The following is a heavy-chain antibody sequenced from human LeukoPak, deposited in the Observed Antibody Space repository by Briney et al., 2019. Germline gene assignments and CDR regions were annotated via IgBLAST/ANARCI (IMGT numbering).Heavy chain of an antibody. CDR3: ARHLLGEAYFMDY. D-gene: IGHD1-26*01. CDR1: GYTFSSHW. V-gene: IGHV5-51*01. Sequence: GESLKISYKASGYTFSSHWIGWVRQMPGKGLEWMGIIYPGDPDTRYSPSFAGQVTISADKSISTAYLHWTSLKASDTAMYYCARHLLGEAYFMDYWGQGTLVTVSS. J-gene: IGHJ4*02. CDR2: IYPGDPDT.